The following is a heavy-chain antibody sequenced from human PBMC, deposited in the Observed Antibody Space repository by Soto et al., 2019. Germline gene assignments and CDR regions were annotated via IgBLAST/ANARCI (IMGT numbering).Heavy chain of an antibody. CDR1: GFIFSNYA. J-gene: IGHJ4*02. V-gene: IGHV3-23*01. D-gene: IGHD3-16*01. CDR3: AKDRLGGGLDY. CDR2: VTSRGDTT. Sequence: EVQLLQSGGGLVQPGGSLRLSCAASGFIFSNYAMNWVRQAPGKGLVWVSIVTSRGDTTYYADSVKGRFTISRDNSKNTLYLQVNSLTAEDTAVYYCAKDRLGGGLDYWGQGTLVSVSS.